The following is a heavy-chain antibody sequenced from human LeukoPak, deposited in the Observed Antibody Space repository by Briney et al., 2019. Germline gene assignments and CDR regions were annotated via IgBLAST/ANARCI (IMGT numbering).Heavy chain of an antibody. V-gene: IGHV4-39*01. Sequence: SETPSLTCTVSGGSISSSSYYWGWIRQPPGKGLEWIGSIYYSGSTYYNPSLKSRVTISVDTSKNQFSLKLSSVTAADTAVFYCARQRWDMLRGVDYYYYMDVWGKGTTVTISS. D-gene: IGHD3-10*01. CDR2: IYYSGST. J-gene: IGHJ6*03. CDR1: GGSISSSSYY. CDR3: ARQRWDMLRGVDYYYYMDV.